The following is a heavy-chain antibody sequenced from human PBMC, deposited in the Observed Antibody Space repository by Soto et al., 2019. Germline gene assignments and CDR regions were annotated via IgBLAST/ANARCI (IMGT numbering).Heavy chain of an antibody. J-gene: IGHJ6*03. D-gene: IGHD6-6*01. Sequence: GGSLRLSCAASGFTVSSNYMSWVRQAPGKGLEWVSVIYSGGSTYYADSVKGRFTISRDNSKNTLYLQMNSLRAEDTAVYYCARSVAARRVGDYYYYMDVWGKGTTVTVSS. CDR2: IYSGGST. V-gene: IGHV3-66*01. CDR3: ARSVAARRVGDYYYYMDV. CDR1: GFTVSSNY.